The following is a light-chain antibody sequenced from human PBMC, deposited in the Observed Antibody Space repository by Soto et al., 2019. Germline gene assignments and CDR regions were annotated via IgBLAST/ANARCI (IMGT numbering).Light chain of an antibody. CDR1: QSVSSN. V-gene: IGKV3-15*01. J-gene: IGKJ5*01. Sequence: EIVLTQSPGTRSWSPGKRPTLSCXXSQSVSSNLAWYQQKPGQAPRLLIYGASTRATGIPARFSGSGSGTEFTLTISSLQSEDFAVYYCQQYNNWPPITFGQGTRLENK. CDR3: QQYNNWPPIT. CDR2: GAS.